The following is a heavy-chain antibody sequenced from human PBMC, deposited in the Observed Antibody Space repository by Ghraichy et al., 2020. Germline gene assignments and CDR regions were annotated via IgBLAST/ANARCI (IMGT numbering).Heavy chain of an antibody. CDR3: ARDGHCSSASCYSVVDY. J-gene: IGHJ4*02. CDR2: IWYDGNNK. Sequence: GSLRLSCAASGFTFNNHGMHWVRQAPGKGLEWVAVIWYDGNNKYYADSVKGRFTISRDTSKNTLYLQMDSLRAEDSAVYYCARDGHCSSASCYSVVDYWGQGTLVTVSS. D-gene: IGHD2-2*01. CDR1: GFTFNNHG. V-gene: IGHV3-33*01.